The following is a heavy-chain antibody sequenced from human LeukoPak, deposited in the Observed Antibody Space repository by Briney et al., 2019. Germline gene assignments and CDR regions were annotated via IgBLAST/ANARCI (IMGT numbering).Heavy chain of an antibody. CDR3: AKDEFGEKNGMDV. CDR2: ISYDGNKK. D-gene: IGHD3-10*01. J-gene: IGHJ6*04. CDR1: GFMVSSPG. Sequence: PGKSLRLSCAASGFMVSSPGMHWVRQAPGKGLEWVAVISYDGNKKYYADSVKGRFTISRDNPKNTLYLQMNSLRAEDTAVYYCAKDEFGEKNGMDVWGKGTTVTVSS. V-gene: IGHV3-30*18.